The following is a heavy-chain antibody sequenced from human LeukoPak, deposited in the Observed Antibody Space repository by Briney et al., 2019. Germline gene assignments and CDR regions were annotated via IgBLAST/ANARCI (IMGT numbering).Heavy chain of an antibody. CDR3: ARVNYDSSDYETAFDY. J-gene: IGHJ4*02. Sequence: GGSLRLSCAASGLTFSIYSMNWVRQAPGKGLQWISSISRSSSYIYYADSVKGRFTISRDNAKNSLYLQMNSLRAEDTAVYYCARVNYDSSDYETAFDYWGQGPLVTVSS. V-gene: IGHV3-21*01. CDR1: GLTFSIYS. CDR2: ISRSSSYI. D-gene: IGHD3-22*01.